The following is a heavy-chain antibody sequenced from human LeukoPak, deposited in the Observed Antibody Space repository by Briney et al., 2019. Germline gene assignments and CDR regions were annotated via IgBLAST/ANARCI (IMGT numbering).Heavy chain of an antibody. CDR1: GFTFSSYS. CDR3: ARGADPYKIAY. CDR2: IHPSGSI. V-gene: IGHV4-34*01. J-gene: IGHJ4*02. Sequence: PGGSLRLSCAASGFTFSSYSMNWVRQSPGKGLEWIGEIHPSGSIHYNPSLESRINISPDTSKNQFSLKLSSVTTADTALYYCARGADPYKIAYWGPGTLVTVSS. D-gene: IGHD3-16*02.